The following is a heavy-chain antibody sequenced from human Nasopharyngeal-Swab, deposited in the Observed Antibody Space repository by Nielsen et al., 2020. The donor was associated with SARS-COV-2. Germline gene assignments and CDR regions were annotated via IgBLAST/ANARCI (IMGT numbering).Heavy chain of an antibody. Sequence: GGSLRLSCAASGFIYSDYWMSWVRQAPGQGLGWVANIAADGSEEYYVDSVRGRFTISRDNAKKSLSLQMNTLRAEDTAVYYCAKIGGIGSVDYWGQGAPVSVSS. J-gene: IGHJ4*02. V-gene: IGHV3-7*03. D-gene: IGHD3-10*01. CDR1: GFIYSDYW. CDR2: IAADGSEE. CDR3: AKIGGIGSVDY.